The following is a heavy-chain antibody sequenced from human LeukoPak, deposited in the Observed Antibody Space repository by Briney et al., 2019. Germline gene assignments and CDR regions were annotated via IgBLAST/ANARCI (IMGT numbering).Heavy chain of an antibody. CDR3: ARRWERNAFDL. CDR1: EYTFTNYW. D-gene: IGHD1-26*01. J-gene: IGHJ3*01. CDR2: IYPGDSDT. V-gene: IGHV5-51*01. Sequence: GASLKISCKGSEYTFTNYWIACVRQMPGKGLEGMGIIYPGDSDTRYSPSFQGQITISADKSINTAYLQWSSLKASDTAMYYCARRWERNAFDLWGQGTMVTVSS.